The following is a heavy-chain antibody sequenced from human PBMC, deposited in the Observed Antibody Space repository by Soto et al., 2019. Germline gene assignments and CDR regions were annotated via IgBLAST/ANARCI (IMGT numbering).Heavy chain of an antibody. V-gene: IGHV1-2*04. CDR1: VYTFTGSY. J-gene: IGHJ3*02. Sequence: ASVKISCKASVYTFTGSYMHREHQAPGKGLEWMAGINPNGSETNYAQKFQGWFTITRDNSISTAYMEMSSLRVEDTAVYYCVRTIAVAGPDAFDMWGQGTMVTVSS. CDR2: INPNGSET. D-gene: IGHD6-19*01. CDR3: VRTIAVAGPDAFDM.